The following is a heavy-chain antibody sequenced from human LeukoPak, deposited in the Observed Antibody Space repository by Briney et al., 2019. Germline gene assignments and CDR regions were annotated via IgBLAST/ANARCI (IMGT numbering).Heavy chain of an antibody. V-gene: IGHV4-34*01. CDR3: ARQPLSGDFDY. Sequence: PSETLSLTCAVYGGSFSGYYWSWIRQPPGKGLEWIGEINHSGSTNYNPSLKGRVTISVDTSKNQFSLKLSSVTAADTAVYYCARQPLSGDFDYWGQGTLVTVSS. J-gene: IGHJ4*02. CDR1: GGSFSGYY. D-gene: IGHD1-26*01. CDR2: INHSGST.